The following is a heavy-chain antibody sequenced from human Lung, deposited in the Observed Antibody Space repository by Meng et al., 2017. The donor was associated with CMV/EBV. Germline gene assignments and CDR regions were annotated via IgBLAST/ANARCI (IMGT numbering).Heavy chain of an antibody. CDR2: INPNPNFDDT. Sequence: ASXXVFXNASAYTFIGYHIHWVRQAPGQGLEWMGWINPNPNFDDTAYAQKFQGRVTITRDMSISTAYMELTRLRPDDTAVYYCARVQFLEKPNDAFNIWGQGTMVTVSS. V-gene: IGHV1-2*02. J-gene: IGHJ3*02. CDR3: ARVQFLEKPNDAFNI. CDR1: AYTFIGYH. D-gene: IGHD2-21*01.